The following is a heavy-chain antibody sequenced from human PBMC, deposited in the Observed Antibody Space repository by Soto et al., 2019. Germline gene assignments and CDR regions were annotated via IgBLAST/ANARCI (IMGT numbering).Heavy chain of an antibody. V-gene: IGHV4-39*01. Sequence: QLQLQESGPGLLKPSETLSLTCTVSGGSISTTSYYWGWIRQSPGKGLEWIATIYYTGSTYYNPSLKSRLTISIDTSKNQFSLKLSSVTAADTAVFYCARRGRTTVTTWYAFDTWGQGTMVTVSS. CDR3: ARRGRTTVTTWYAFDT. D-gene: IGHD4-17*01. J-gene: IGHJ3*02. CDR2: IYYTGST. CDR1: GGSISTTSYY.